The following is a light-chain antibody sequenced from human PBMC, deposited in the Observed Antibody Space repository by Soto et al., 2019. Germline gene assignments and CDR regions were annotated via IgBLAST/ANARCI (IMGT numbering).Light chain of an antibody. CDR2: HNN. V-gene: IGLV1-44*01. CDR1: SSNVGSNT. CDR3: AVWDDTLKAVV. Sequence: QSVVTQPPLASGTPGQRVTISCSGSSSNVGSNTVDWYQLLPGTAPKLLIYHNNQRPSGVPDRLSGSKSGTSASLAISGLQSEDEADYYCAVWDDTLKAVVFGGGTKLTVL. J-gene: IGLJ2*01.